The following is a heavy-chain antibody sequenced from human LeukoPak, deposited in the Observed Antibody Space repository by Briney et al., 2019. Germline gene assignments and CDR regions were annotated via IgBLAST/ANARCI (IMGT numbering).Heavy chain of an antibody. J-gene: IGHJ4*02. V-gene: IGHV4-34*01. Sequence: PSETLSLTCAVYGGSFSGYYWSWIRQPPGKGLEWIGEINHSGSTNYNPSLKSRVTISVDTSKNQFSLKLSSVTAADTAVYYCARRRSFVVVTALDYWGQGTLVTVSS. CDR3: ARRRSFVVVTALDY. CDR1: GGSFSGYY. D-gene: IGHD2-21*02. CDR2: INHSGST.